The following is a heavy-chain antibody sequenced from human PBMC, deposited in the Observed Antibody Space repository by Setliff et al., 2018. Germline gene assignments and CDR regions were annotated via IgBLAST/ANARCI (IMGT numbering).Heavy chain of an antibody. CDR1: GFTFDNYW. Sequence: LSLSCVASGFTFDNYWMGWVRQPPGKGLEWVASIKPDGSETYYVDSVKGRFTVSRDNPKNSLYLQMSSLRAEDTAIYYCTRDRGGASTRDHWGQGTLVTVSS. V-gene: IGHV3-7*03. CDR3: TRDRGGASTRDH. J-gene: IGHJ4*02. CDR2: IKPDGSET. D-gene: IGHD1-26*01.